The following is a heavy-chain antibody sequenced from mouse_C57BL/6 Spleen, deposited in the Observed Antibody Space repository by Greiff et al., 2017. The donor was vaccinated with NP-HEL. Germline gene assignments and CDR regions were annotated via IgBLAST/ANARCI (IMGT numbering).Heavy chain of an antibody. CDR2: IYPRSGTT. Sequence: QVQLQQSGAELARPGASVKLSCKASGYTFTSYGISWVKQRTGQGLEWIGEIYPRSGTTYYNEKFKGKATLTADKSSSTAYMKLRSLTSEDSAVYFCVYGYDETWFAYWGQGTLVTVSA. CDR1: GYTFTSYG. CDR3: VYGYDETWFAY. D-gene: IGHD2-2*01. J-gene: IGHJ3*01. V-gene: IGHV1-81*01.